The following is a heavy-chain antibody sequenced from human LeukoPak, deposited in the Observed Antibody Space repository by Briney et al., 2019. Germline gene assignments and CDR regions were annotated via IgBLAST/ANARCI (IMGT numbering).Heavy chain of an antibody. J-gene: IGHJ4*02. CDR3: ATATQMFGSITMIVVVSDFDY. CDR2: ISAYSGNT. D-gene: IGHD3-22*01. Sequence: ASVKVSCKTSGYTFTNYAISWMRQAPGQGLEWMGWISAYSGNTNYAQKLQGRVTMTTDTSTSTAYMELRSLRSDDTAVYYCATATQMFGSITMIVVVSDFDYWGQGTPVTVSS. CDR1: GYTFTNYA. V-gene: IGHV1-18*01.